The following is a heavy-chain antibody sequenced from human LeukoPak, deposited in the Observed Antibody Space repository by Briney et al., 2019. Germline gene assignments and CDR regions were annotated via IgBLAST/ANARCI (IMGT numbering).Heavy chain of an antibody. CDR2: ISGSGGST. J-gene: IGHJ4*02. CDR3: AKYSGVTMVRGVIIAFDY. CDR1: GFTFSSYG. Sequence: GGTLRLSCAASGFTFSSYGMSWVRQAPGKGLEWVSAISGSGGSTYYADSVKGRFTISRDNSKNTLYLQMNSLRAEDTAVYYCAKYSGVTMVRGVIIAFDYWGQGTLVTVSS. D-gene: IGHD3-10*01. V-gene: IGHV3-23*01.